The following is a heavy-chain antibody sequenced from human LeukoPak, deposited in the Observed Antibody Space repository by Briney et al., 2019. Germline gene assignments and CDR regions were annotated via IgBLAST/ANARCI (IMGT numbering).Heavy chain of an antibody. D-gene: IGHD3-9*01. CDR1: GYSFTSYW. Sequence: GDSLKISCKRPGYSFTSYWIAWLRQMPGKGLDWMGIFNPANSDTRYSPSFQGQVTISADKSISTAYLQWTSLKASDTAMYYCARREDKTGYSDYWGQGTLVTVSS. J-gene: IGHJ4*02. CDR3: ARREDKTGYSDY. CDR2: FNPANSDT. V-gene: IGHV5-51*01.